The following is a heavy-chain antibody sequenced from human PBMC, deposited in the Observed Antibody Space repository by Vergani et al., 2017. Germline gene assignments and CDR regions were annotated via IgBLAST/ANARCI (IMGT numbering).Heavy chain of an antibody. CDR3: ARGDYGILTGYRY. CDR1: EYTFSNYY. J-gene: IGHJ4*02. Sequence: QVPVVQSGAEVKKSGASVKVSCKTSEYTFSNYYMHWVRQAPGQGLEWMGMINPSGGHTNYAQKFQGRVTMTRDTSTITVYMEQSSLRSEDTAIYYCARGDYGILTGYRYWGQGTLVTVSA. V-gene: IGHV1-46*03. D-gene: IGHD3-9*01. CDR2: INPSGGHT.